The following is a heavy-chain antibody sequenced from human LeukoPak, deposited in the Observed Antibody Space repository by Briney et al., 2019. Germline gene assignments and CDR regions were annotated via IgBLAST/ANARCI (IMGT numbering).Heavy chain of an antibody. CDR1: GGSISSYY. V-gene: IGHV4-59*01. Sequence: SETLSLTCTVSGGSISSYYWSWIRQPPGKGLEWIGYISYSGSTNYNPSLKSRVTMSLDTSKNQFSLKLSSVTAADTAVYYCASGGYCSSISCYPNWSDPWGQGTLVTVSS. CDR3: ASGGYCSSISCYPNWSDP. CDR2: ISYSGST. J-gene: IGHJ5*02. D-gene: IGHD2-2*01.